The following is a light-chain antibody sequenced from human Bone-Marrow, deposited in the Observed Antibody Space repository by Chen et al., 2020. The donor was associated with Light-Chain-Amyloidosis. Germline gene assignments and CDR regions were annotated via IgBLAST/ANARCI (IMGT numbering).Light chain of an antibody. Sequence: QSALTQPASVSGSPGQSITISCTGTSSDVGDYNYVSWYQQHPGIAPKLLLYEVSNRPSGVSNRFSGSKSGNTASLTISGLQAEDDADYYCSSYTSSSTLVFGGGTKLTVL. J-gene: IGLJ3*02. V-gene: IGLV2-14*01. CDR1: SSDVGDYNY. CDR3: SSYTSSSTLV. CDR2: EVS.